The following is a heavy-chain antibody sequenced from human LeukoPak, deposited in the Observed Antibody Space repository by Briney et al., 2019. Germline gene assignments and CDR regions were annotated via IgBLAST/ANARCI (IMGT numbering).Heavy chain of an antibody. Sequence: ASVKVSCKASGYTFTTYGITWVRQAPGQGLEWMGWISAYNGNTNYAQKLQGRVTMTTDTSTSTAYMELRGLRSDDTAVYYCARLYYYGSGSYSHDAFDIWGQGTMVTVSS. J-gene: IGHJ3*02. CDR1: GYTFTTYG. D-gene: IGHD3-10*01. V-gene: IGHV1-18*01. CDR2: ISAYNGNT. CDR3: ARLYYYGSGSYSHDAFDI.